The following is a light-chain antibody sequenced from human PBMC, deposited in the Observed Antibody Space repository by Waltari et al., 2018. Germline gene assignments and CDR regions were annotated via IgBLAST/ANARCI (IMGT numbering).Light chain of an antibody. CDR3: CLYASSYTPFFV. Sequence: QSALTQPASVSGSPGQSLTISCIGTSRDLGGSNFASWYQHHPGKAPKIMIYNVNNRPSGVSDRFSGSKSGNTASLTISGLQAEDEADYFCCLYASSYTPFFVFGTGTKLTVL. J-gene: IGLJ1*01. V-gene: IGLV2-14*03. CDR1: SRDLGGSNF. CDR2: NVN.